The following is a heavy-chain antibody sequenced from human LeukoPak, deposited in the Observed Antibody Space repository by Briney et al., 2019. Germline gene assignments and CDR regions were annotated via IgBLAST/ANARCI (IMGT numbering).Heavy chain of an antibody. V-gene: IGHV3-23*01. CDR1: GFTFSSYG. D-gene: IGHD3-22*01. CDR3: AKGDSSGSYFFDY. Sequence: GGSLRLSCAASGFTFSSYGMHWVRQAPGKGLEWVSSINSYGAYTYYADSVRGRFTISRDNSKNTLYLQMNSLRDEDTAVFYCAKGDSSGSYFFDYWGQGTLVTVSS. CDR2: INSYGAYT. J-gene: IGHJ4*02.